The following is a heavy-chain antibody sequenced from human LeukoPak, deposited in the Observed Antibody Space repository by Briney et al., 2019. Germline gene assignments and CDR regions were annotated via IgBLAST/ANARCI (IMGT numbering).Heavy chain of an antibody. CDR1: GYRFTSYS. J-gene: IGHJ3*02. CDR2: IYPGDSDT. CDR3: ARPDHLPKAFEI. V-gene: IGHV5-51*01. Sequence: GESLQIFSRGSGYRFTSYSNAWVRQMPGKGLEWMGIIYPGDSDTRYSPSFQGQVTISADRSISTAYLQWSSLKASDTAMYYCARPDHLPKAFEICGQRKMVTVSS. D-gene: IGHD1-14*01.